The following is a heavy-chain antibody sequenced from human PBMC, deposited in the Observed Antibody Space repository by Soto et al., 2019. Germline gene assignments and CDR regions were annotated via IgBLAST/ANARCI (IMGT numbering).Heavy chain of an antibody. J-gene: IGHJ4*02. CDR3: AKVSRKGSAIDFDY. Sequence: QVLLVQSGDELKKPGASVKVSCKASGYTFSNYDMNWVRQATGQGPEWIGWVNPNNGDTGYAQKFQGRVTLTTDISTTTAYMELTSLRSEDTAIYYCAKVSRKGSAIDFDYWGQGTLITVSS. CDR2: VNPNNGDT. V-gene: IGHV1-8*01. D-gene: IGHD3-10*01. CDR1: GYTFSNYD.